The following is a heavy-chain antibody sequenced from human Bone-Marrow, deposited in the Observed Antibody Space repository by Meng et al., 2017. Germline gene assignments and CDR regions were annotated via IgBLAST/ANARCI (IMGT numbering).Heavy chain of an antibody. V-gene: IGHV4-38-2*01. CDR1: GYSINNGYY. J-gene: IGHJ4*02. CDR3: VTYSDYGEDF. CDR2: IYYDGTT. D-gene: IGHD4-11*01. Sequence: SQTLSLTCGVSGYSINNGYYWNWIRQSPGKGLEWIGNIYYDGTTYYSPSLKSRLNISMDTSKNQVSLRLKSVAAADTATYYCVTYSDYGEDFWGQGILVTVSS.